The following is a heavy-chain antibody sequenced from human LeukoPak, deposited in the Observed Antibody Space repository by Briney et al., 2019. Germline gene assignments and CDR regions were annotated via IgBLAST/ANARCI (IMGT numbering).Heavy chain of an antibody. CDR2: IHYSEST. J-gene: IGHJ6*02. Sequence: SETLSLTCTVSGGPIRGYYWSWMRQPPGKGLEWIGNIHYSESTNFNPSLKSRVAIAVDTSKNQFSLSMRSVTAADTAVYYCARVSAAGMEFHYGMDVWGQGTTVFVSS. D-gene: IGHD6-13*01. V-gene: IGHV4-59*01. CDR1: GGPIRGYY. CDR3: ARVSAAGMEFHYGMDV.